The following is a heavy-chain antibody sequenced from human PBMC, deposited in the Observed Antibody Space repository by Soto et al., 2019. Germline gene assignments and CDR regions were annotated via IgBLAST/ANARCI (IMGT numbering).Heavy chain of an antibody. D-gene: IGHD1-1*01. V-gene: IGHV4-34*01. Sequence: QVQLQQWGAGLLKPSETLSLTCAVYGGFVSSGSYYWSWIRQPPGKGLEWIGEMSHSGGTHFNPSLKSRVTISVDTSKNQFSLKMSSVTAADQALYYCARVERGTATTVVDAFDIWGPGTMVTVSS. CDR2: MSHSGGT. CDR3: ARVERGTATTVVDAFDI. CDR1: GGFVSSGSYY. J-gene: IGHJ3*02.